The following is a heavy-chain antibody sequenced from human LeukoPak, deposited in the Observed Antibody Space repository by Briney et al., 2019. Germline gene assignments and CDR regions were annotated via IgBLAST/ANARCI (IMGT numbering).Heavy chain of an antibody. CDR2: IKQDGSEK. CDR1: GFTSSSYW. CDR3: AKGGNYYRYFDY. D-gene: IGHD1-26*01. V-gene: IGHV3-7*05. J-gene: IGHJ4*02. Sequence: GGSLRLSCAASGFTSSSYWMSWVRQAPGKGLEWVANIKQDGSEKYYVDSVKGRFTISRDNAKNSLYLQMNSLRAEDTAVYYCAKGGNYYRYFDYWGQGTLVTVSS.